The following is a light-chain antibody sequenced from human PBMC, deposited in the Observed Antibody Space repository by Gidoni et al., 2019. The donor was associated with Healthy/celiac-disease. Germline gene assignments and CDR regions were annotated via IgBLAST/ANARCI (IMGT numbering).Light chain of an antibody. CDR1: QSVSSSY. V-gene: IGKV3-20*01. CDR3: QQYGSSSGT. Sequence: EIVLTQSPGTLSLSPVERATLSCRASQSVSSSYLAWYQQKPAQAPRLLIYGASSRATGIPDRFSGSGSGTDFTLTISRLEPEDFAVYYCQQYGSSSGTFGQGTKVEIK. CDR2: GAS. J-gene: IGKJ1*01.